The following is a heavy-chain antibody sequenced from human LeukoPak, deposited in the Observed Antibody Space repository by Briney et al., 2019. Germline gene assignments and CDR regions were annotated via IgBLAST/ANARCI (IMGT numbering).Heavy chain of an antibody. CDR2: INPSGGST. CDR1: GYTFTSYY. CDR3: ARFLHAGYSSSADLFDY. J-gene: IGHJ4*02. Sequence: ASVKVSCKASGYTFTSYYMHWVRQAPGQGLEWMGIINPSGGSTSYAQKFQGRVTMTRDTSTSTVYMELSSLRSEDTAVYYCARFLHAGYSSSADLFDYWGQGTLVTVSS. D-gene: IGHD6-13*01. V-gene: IGHV1-46*01.